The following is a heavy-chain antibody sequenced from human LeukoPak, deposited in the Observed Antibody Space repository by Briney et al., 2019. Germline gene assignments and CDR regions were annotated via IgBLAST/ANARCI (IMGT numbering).Heavy chain of an antibody. CDR2: ISGSGGST. Sequence: PGGSLRLSCAASGFTFSSYAMSCVRQAPGKGLEWVSAISGSGGSTYYADSVKGRFTISRDNSKNTLYLQMNSLRAEDTAVYYCAKRANGDYLNYYYYYGMDVWGQGTTVTVSS. V-gene: IGHV3-23*01. D-gene: IGHD4-17*01. J-gene: IGHJ6*02. CDR3: AKRANGDYLNYYYYYGMDV. CDR1: GFTFSSYA.